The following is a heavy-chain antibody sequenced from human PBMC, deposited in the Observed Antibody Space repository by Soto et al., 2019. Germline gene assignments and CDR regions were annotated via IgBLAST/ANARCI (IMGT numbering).Heavy chain of an antibody. CDR2: IYYSGST. Sequence: SETLSLTCTVPGGSISSSSYYWGWTRQPPGKGLAWIGSIYYSGSTYYNPSLKSRVTISVDTSKNQFSLKLSSVTAADTAVYYCARIYCSGGSCYSRGNGFAFDIWGQGTMVT. D-gene: IGHD2-15*01. CDR1: GGSISSSSYY. CDR3: ARIYCSGGSCYSRGNGFAFDI. V-gene: IGHV4-39*01. J-gene: IGHJ3*02.